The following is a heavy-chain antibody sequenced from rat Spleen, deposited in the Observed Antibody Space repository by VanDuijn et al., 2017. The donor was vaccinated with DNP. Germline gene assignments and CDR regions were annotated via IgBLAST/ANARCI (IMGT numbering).Heavy chain of an antibody. CDR1: GYSITSSY. D-gene: IGHD1-5*01. Sequence: EVQLQESGPGLVKPSQSLSLTCSVTGYSITSSYRWNWIRKFPGNKLEYIGHISYSGTTNYNPSLKSRISITRDTSKNQFFLQLNSVSTEDTATYYCARWKIGPHYFDYWGQGGMVTVSS. V-gene: IGHV3-1*01. CDR2: ISYSGTT. CDR3: ARWKIGPHYFDY. J-gene: IGHJ2*01.